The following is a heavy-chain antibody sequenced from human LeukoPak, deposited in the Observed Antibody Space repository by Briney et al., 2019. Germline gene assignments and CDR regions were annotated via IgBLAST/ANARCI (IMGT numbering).Heavy chain of an antibody. J-gene: IGHJ4*02. CDR1: GFTSTNYW. V-gene: IGHV3-7*01. CDR2: IKQDGSEK. D-gene: IGHD2-2*01. Sequence: GGSLRLSCAASGFTSTNYWMTWVRQAPGKGLEGVANIKQDGSEKYYLDSVKGRFTISRDNPKNSLYLQMNSLRAEDTALYFCASHSVAVLPIATFDYWGQGTLVTVSS. CDR3: ASHSVAVLPIATFDY.